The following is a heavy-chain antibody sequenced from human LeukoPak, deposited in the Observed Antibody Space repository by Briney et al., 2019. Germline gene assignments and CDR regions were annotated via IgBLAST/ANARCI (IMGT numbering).Heavy chain of an antibody. V-gene: IGHV1-69*13. J-gene: IGHJ4*02. CDR2: IIPIFGTA. CDR1: GGTFSSYA. Sequence: SVKDSCKASGGTFSSYAISWVRQAPGQGLEWMGGIIPIFGTANYAQKFQGRVTITADESTSTAYMELSSLRSEDTAVYYCARRGGSEYDYVWGSYRYFGYWGQGTLVTVSS. CDR3: ARRGGSEYDYVWGSYRYFGY. D-gene: IGHD3-16*02.